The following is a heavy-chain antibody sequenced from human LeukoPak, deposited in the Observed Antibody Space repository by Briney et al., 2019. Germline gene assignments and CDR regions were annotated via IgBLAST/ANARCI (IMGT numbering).Heavy chain of an antibody. V-gene: IGHV3-33*01. CDR1: GFTLRSYG. Sequence: GGSLRLSCAASGFTLRSYGMHWVRQAPGEGLEWVAVIWHDGSVLDYSESVKGRFTVSRDNRKNTLYLQMDSLRDEDTAVYYCARDRGQDDPIDIWGQGTLVTVSS. J-gene: IGHJ4*02. D-gene: IGHD3-10*01. CDR3: ARDRGQDDPIDI. CDR2: IWHDGSVL.